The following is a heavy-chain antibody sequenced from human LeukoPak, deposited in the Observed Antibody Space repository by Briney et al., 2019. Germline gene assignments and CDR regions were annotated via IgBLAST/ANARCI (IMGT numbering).Heavy chain of an antibody. D-gene: IGHD3-9*01. CDR2: IYYSGST. CDR3: ARVTLPGLRYFDWLSPEPDY. CDR1: GGSISSYY. Sequence: SETLSLTCTVSGGSISSYYWNWIRQPPGKGLEWIGSIYYSGSTYYNPSLKSRVTISVDTSKNQFSLKLSSVTAADTAVYYCARVTLPGLRYFDWLSPEPDYWGQGTLVTVSS. J-gene: IGHJ4*02. V-gene: IGHV4-59*12.